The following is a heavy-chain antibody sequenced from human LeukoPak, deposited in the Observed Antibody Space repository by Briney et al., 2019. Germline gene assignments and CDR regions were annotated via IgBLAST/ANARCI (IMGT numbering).Heavy chain of an antibody. CDR1: GESFSGYY. V-gene: IGHV4-34*01. CDR3: ARGRGYCSSTSCYLADIYGMDV. J-gene: IGHJ6*02. Sequence: SETLSLTCAVYGESFSGYYWSWIRQPPGKGLEWIGEINHSGSTNYNPSLKSRVTTSVDTSKNQFSLKLSSVTAADTAVYYCARGRGYCSSTSCYLADIYGMDVWGQGTTVTVSS. D-gene: IGHD2-2*01. CDR2: INHSGST.